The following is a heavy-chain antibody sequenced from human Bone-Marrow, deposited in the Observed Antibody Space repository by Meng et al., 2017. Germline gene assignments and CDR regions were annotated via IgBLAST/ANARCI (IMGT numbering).Heavy chain of an antibody. CDR2: INHSGST. D-gene: IGHD3-22*01. Sequence: QVQLQQVGAGLLKPSETLSLTCAVYGGSFSGYYWSWIRQPPGKGLEGIGEINHSGSTNYNPSLKSRVTISVDTSKNQFSLKLSSVTAADTAVYYCARVGVVVITPNWFDPWGQGTLVTVSS. CDR1: GGSFSGYY. CDR3: ARVGVVVITPNWFDP. V-gene: IGHV4-34*01. J-gene: IGHJ5*02.